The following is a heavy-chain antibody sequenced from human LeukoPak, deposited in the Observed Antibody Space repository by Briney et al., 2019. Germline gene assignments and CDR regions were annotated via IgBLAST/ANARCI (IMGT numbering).Heavy chain of an antibody. CDR3: ARGRYDSSGYYYGNFDY. J-gene: IGHJ4*02. CDR1: GYTFTGYY. D-gene: IGHD3-22*01. CDR2: INPNSGGT. V-gene: IGHV1-2*02. Sequence: ASVKVSCKASGYTFTGYYMHWVRQAPGQGLEWVGWINPNSGGTNYAQKFQGRVTMTRDTSISTAYMELSRLRSDDTAVYYCARGRYDSSGYYYGNFDYWGQGTLVTVSS.